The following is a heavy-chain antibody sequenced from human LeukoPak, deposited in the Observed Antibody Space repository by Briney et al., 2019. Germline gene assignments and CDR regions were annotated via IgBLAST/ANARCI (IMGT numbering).Heavy chain of an antibody. Sequence: SETLSLTCTVSGGSISSSSYYWGWIRQPPGKGLEWIGSIYYSGSTYYNPSLKSRVTISVDTSKNQFSLELSSVTAADTAVYYCARVELPSVVPAAMRVGNWFDPWGQGTLVTASS. V-gene: IGHV4-39*07. CDR3: ARVELPSVVPAAMRVGNWFDP. CDR2: IYYSGST. J-gene: IGHJ5*02. D-gene: IGHD2-2*01. CDR1: GGSISSSSYY.